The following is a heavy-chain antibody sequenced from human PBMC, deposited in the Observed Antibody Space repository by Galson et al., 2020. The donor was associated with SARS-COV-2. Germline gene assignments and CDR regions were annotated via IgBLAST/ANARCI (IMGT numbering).Heavy chain of an antibody. CDR2: IIYDGSNK. Sequence: GESLKISCAASGFSFSTYAMHWVRQAPGKGLEWVAVIIYDGSNKYYADSVKGRFTISRDNSKNTLYLQMDTLSAEDTAVYFCGRSGGYYFYYMDVWGKGTTVTVSS. CDR1: GFSFSTYA. V-gene: IGHV3-30*03. CDR3: GRSGGYYFYYMDV. D-gene: IGHD1-1*01. J-gene: IGHJ6*03.